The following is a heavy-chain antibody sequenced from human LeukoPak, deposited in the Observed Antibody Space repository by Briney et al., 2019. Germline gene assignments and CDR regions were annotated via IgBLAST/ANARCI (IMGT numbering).Heavy chain of an antibody. CDR2: IYTSGST. CDR1: GGSISSYY. J-gene: IGHJ4*02. Sequence: SETLSLTCTVSGGSISSYYWSWIRQPAGKGLEWIGRIYTSGSTNYNPSLKSRFTISVDKSKNQFSLKLSSVTAADTAVYYCARGDGDYGHFDYWGQGTLVTVSS. CDR3: ARGDGDYGHFDY. V-gene: IGHV4-4*07. D-gene: IGHD4-17*01.